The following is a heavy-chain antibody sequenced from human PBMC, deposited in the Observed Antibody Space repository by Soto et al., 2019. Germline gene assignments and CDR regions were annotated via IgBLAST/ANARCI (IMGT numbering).Heavy chain of an antibody. CDR2: INPNSGGT. D-gene: IGHD6-13*01. J-gene: IGHJ3*02. Sequence: ASVKVSCKASGYTFTGYYMHWVRQAPGQGLEWMGWINPNSGGTNYAQKFQGWVTMTRDTSISTAYMELSRLRSDDTAVYYCARGIQQLVLGQRAFDIWGQGTMVTVSS. V-gene: IGHV1-2*04. CDR1: GYTFTGYY. CDR3: ARGIQQLVLGQRAFDI.